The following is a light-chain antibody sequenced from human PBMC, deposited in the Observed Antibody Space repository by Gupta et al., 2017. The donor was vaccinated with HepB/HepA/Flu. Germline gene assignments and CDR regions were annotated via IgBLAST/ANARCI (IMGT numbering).Light chain of an antibody. Sequence: QSALTQPASASGPPGQSITTSCPGTSSDVGGYNYVSWYQQHPGKAPNLMIYDVSNRHSGVTDRFSGSKSGTTASLTTTGLQAEDEADYYCRSYTSSSTLAVFGGGTKLTVL. CDR2: DVS. V-gene: IGLV2-14*03. CDR1: SSDVGGYNY. J-gene: IGLJ2*01. CDR3: RSYTSSSTLAV.